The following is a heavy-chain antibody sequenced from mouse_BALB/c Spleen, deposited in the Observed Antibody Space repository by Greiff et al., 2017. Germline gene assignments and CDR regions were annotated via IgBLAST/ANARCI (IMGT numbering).Heavy chain of an antibody. CDR1: GYAFSSSW. D-gene: IGHD1-1*01. J-gene: IGHJ2*01. Sequence: VQVVESGPELVKPGASVKISCKASGYAFSSSWMNWVKQRPGQGLEWIGRIYPGDGDTNYNGKFKGKATLTADKSSSTAYMQLSSLTSVDSAVYFCARSHYGSSSFDYWGQGTTLTVSS. CDR2: IYPGDGDT. CDR3: ARSHYGSSSFDY. V-gene: IGHV1-82*01.